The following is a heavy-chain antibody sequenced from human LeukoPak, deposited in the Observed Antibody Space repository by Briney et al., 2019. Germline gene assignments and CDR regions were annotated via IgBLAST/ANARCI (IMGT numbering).Heavy chain of an antibody. CDR3: ASDSGRSFGDIDL. Sequence: ASVKVSCKASGDTFTGHFIHWIRQAPGQGLEWMGRIDPKSGATNSAQAFQGRVTMTMDTSIITAYLELSRLRSDDTAVYYCASDSGRSFGDIDLWGQGALVTVSS. D-gene: IGHD5-18*01. J-gene: IGHJ5*02. CDR2: IDPKSGAT. V-gene: IGHV1-2*06. CDR1: GDTFTGHF.